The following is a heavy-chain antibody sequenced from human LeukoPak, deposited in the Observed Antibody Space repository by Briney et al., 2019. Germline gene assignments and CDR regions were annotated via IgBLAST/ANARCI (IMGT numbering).Heavy chain of an antibody. J-gene: IGHJ4*02. V-gene: IGHV4-4*09. CDR2: IYTSGST. Sequence: SETLSLTCTVSGGSISSYYWSWIRQPPGKGLEWIGYIYTSGSTNYNPSLKSRVTISVDTSKNQFSLKLSSVTAADTAVYYCAGRSYDSSGYYYDYWGQGTLVTVSS. CDR1: GGSISSYY. D-gene: IGHD3-22*01. CDR3: AGRSYDSSGYYYDY.